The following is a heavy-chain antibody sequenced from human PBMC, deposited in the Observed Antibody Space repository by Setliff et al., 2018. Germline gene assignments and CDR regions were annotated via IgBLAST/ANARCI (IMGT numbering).Heavy chain of an antibody. CDR3: AREGRRYYDSSGYYYDPYYYYYMDV. D-gene: IGHD3-22*01. Sequence: ASVKVSCKASGYTFTNYGISWVRQAPGQGLEWMGWISAYNDNTNYAQKVQGRVTMTTDTSTSTAYMELRSLTSDDTAVYYCAREGRRYYDSSGYYYDPYYYYYMDVWGKGTTVNVS. CDR2: ISAYNDNT. CDR1: GYTFTNYG. V-gene: IGHV1-18*01. J-gene: IGHJ6*03.